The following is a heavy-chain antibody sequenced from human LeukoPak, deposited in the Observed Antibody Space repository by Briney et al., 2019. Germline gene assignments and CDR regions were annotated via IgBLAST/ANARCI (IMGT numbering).Heavy chain of an antibody. CDR3: AKGGPYSYVPPDY. Sequence: GGSLRLSCAASGFTFSGYWMHWVRQAPGRGLVWVSHINGDGSSTNYADSVKGRFTISRDNAKNTLYLQMNSLSTEDTAVYYCAKGGPYSYVPPDYWGQGTLVIVSS. D-gene: IGHD5-18*01. CDR2: INGDGSST. J-gene: IGHJ4*02. CDR1: GFTFSGYW. V-gene: IGHV3-74*01.